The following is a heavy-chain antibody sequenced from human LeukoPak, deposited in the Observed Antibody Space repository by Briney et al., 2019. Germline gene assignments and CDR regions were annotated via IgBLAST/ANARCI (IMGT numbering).Heavy chain of an antibody. V-gene: IGHV4-30-4*01. J-gene: IGHJ6*02. Sequence: SQTLSLTCTVSGGSISSGDYYWSWIRQPPGKGLEWIGYIYYSGSTYYNPSLKSRVTISVDTSKNQFSLKLSSVTAADTAVYYCARDSSSWSPPGYYYYYGMDVWGQGTTVTVSS. CDR3: ARDSSSWSPPGYYYYYGMDV. D-gene: IGHD6-13*01. CDR2: IYYSGST. CDR1: GGSISSGDYY.